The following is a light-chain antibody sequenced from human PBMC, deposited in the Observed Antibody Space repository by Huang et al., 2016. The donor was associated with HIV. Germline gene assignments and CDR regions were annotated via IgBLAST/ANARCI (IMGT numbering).Light chain of an antibody. V-gene: IGKV3-15*01. CDR3: QQYNNWPPWT. Sequence: EVVMTQSPVTLSVSPGERATLSCRASQSVNNKLAWFQQKPGQAPRLLIHDASIRATGIPDRFSGSGSGTESTLTISSLQSEDFAVYYCQQYNNWPPWTFGQGTKVEIK. CDR2: DAS. J-gene: IGKJ1*01. CDR1: QSVNNK.